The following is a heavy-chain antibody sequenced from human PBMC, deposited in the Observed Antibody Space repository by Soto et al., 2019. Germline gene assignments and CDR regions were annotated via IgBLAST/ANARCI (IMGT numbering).Heavy chain of an antibody. D-gene: IGHD2-2*01. V-gene: IGHV3-23*01. CDR2: ISGSGCSA. J-gene: IGHJ6*02. CDR3: ARLGYGSSTSCSMDYGMDV. Sequence: GGSLRLSGAASGFTFSSYAMSCVRQNPGKRLGWVGAISGSGCSADYAEAMKARFTISRVNCKNTLCLQMDSLRAEDTAVYYCARLGYGSSTSCSMDYGMDVWGQGT. CDR1: GFTFSSYA.